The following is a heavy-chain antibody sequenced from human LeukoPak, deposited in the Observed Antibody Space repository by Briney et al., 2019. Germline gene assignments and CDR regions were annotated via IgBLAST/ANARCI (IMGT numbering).Heavy chain of an antibody. V-gene: IGHV3-48*03. Sequence: GGSLRLSCAASGFTFSSYEMNWVRQAPGKGLEWVSYISSSGSTIYYADSVKGRFTISRDNSKNSLYLQMNSLRAEDTAVYYCARTYSSGWYGPFDYWGQGTLVTVSS. CDR2: ISSSGSTI. J-gene: IGHJ4*02. CDR3: ARTYSSGWYGPFDY. D-gene: IGHD6-19*01. CDR1: GFTFSSYE.